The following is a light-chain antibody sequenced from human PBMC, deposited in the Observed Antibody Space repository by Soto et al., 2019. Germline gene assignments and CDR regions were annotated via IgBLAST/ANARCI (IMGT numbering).Light chain of an antibody. V-gene: IGLV2-14*03. CDR3: SSYTTRATVV. CDR1: SSDVGGYNY. J-gene: IGLJ3*02. Sequence: QSALTQPASVSGCPGQSITISCTGTSSDVGGYNYVSWYQHHPGKAPKLMSYDVSNRPSGVSNRFSGSKSGNTASLTISGVQAEDEASYYCSSYTTRATVVFGGGTKVTVL. CDR2: DVS.